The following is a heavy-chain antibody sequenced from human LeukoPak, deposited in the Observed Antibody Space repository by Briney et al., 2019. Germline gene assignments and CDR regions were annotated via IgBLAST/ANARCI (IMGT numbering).Heavy chain of an antibody. D-gene: IGHD5-24*01. CDR1: GGSFSGYY. J-gene: IGHJ6*03. CDR2: INHSGST. Sequence: PSETLSLTCAVYGGSFSGYYWSWIRQPPGKGLEWIGKINHSGSTNYNPSLKSRVTISVDTSKNQFSLKLSSVTAADTAVYYCARGSKDGYNYYYYYYYMDVWGKGTTVTVSS. CDR3: ARGSKDGYNYYYYYYYMDV. V-gene: IGHV4-34*01.